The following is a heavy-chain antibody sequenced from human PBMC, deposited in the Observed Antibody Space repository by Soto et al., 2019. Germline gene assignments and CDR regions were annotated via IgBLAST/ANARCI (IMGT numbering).Heavy chain of an antibody. J-gene: IGHJ4*02. CDR2: ISSSSSTI. V-gene: IGHV3-48*02. Sequence: EVQLVESGGGLVQPGGSLRLSCAASGFTFSSYSMNWVRQAPGKGLEWVSYISSSSSTIYYADSVKGRFTISRDNAKNSLYLQMNSLRDEDTAVYYCARGLYYYDSSGYWGYWGQATLVTVSS. D-gene: IGHD3-22*01. CDR3: ARGLYYYDSSGYWGY. CDR1: GFTFSSYS.